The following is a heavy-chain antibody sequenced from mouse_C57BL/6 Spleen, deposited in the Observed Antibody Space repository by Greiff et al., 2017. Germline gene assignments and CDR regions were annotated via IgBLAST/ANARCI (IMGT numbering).Heavy chain of an antibody. Sequence: EVQLQQSGPELVKPGASVKIPCKASGYTFTDYNMDWVQQSHGKSLEWIGDINPNNGGTIYNQKFKGKATLTVDKSSSTAYMELRSLTSEDTAVYYSARTEAGGWYFDGWGTGTTVTVSS. CDR1: GYTFTDYN. J-gene: IGHJ1*03. V-gene: IGHV1-18*01. CDR2: INPNNGGT. CDR3: ARTEAGGWYFDG. D-gene: IGHD1-1*02.